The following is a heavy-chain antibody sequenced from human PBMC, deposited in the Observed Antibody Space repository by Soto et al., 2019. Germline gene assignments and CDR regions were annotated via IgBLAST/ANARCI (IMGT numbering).Heavy chain of an antibody. CDR3: ARAGAVAGYFDY. D-gene: IGHD6-19*01. V-gene: IGHV4-4*02. CDR2: IYHSGST. Sequence: TLSLTCAVSSGSISSSNWWSWVRQPPGKGLEWIGEIYHSGSTNYNPSLKSRVTISVDKSKNQFSLKLSSVTAADTAVYYCARAGAVAGYFDYWGQGTLVTVSS. CDR1: SGSISSSNW. J-gene: IGHJ4*02.